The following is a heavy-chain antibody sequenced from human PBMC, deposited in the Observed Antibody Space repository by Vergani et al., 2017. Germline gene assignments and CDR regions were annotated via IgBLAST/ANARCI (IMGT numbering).Heavy chain of an antibody. V-gene: IGHV3-23*01. CDR2: ISGSGGST. J-gene: IGHJ4*02. Sequence: EVQLLESGGGLVQPGGSLRLSCAASGFTFSSYAMSWVRQAPGKGLEWVSAISGSGGSTYYADSVKGRFTISRDNSKNTLYLQMNSLRAEDTAVYYCAKAQGSVDFWSGYYSYYFDYWGQGTLVTVSS. CDR1: GFTFSSYA. CDR3: AKAQGSVDFWSGYYSYYFDY. D-gene: IGHD3-3*01.